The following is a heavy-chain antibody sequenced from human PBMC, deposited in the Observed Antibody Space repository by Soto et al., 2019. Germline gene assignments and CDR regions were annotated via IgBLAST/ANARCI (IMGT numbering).Heavy chain of an antibody. J-gene: IGHJ4*02. CDR1: GFSLTRYW. D-gene: IGHD2-15*01. CDR3: TRWDGRCSGGSCFFDS. CDR2: INEDGTKR. V-gene: IGHV3-7*01. Sequence: GGSLRLSCIASGFSLTRYWMSCVRQTPGKGLEWVAKINEDGTKRDYMESVEGRFTISRDNAKNSLSLQMNSLRADDTAVYYCTRWDGRCSGGSCFFDSWGQGTLVTVSS.